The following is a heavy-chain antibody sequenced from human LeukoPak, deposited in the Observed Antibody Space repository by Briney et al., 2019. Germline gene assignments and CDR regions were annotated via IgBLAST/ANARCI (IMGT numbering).Heavy chain of an antibody. V-gene: IGHV3-33*01. CDR3: AREVGATTKIYYYGMDV. CDR1: GFSFSTCG. Sequence: GGAVRLSGAACGFSFSTCGRHWVRQAPGKGLEWVAVIWHDGGSQYYADSVKGRFTISRDNYKNTLYLQMNSLRAEDTAVYYCAREVGATTKIYYYGMDVWGRGTTVTVSS. CDR2: IWHDGGSQ. D-gene: IGHD1-26*01. J-gene: IGHJ6*02.